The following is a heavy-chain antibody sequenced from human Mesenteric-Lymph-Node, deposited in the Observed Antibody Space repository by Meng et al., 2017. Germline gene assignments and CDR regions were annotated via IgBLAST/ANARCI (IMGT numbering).Heavy chain of an antibody. CDR3: VRDQGRELIEP. D-gene: IGHD1-7*01. V-gene: IGHV4-30-4*01. Sequence: QVQLQEWGPGLLKPSQTLSLTCTVSGGSISSGDYYWSWIRQAPGQGLEWIRYIYYSASTYHNPSLQSRVTISVAKSKIQFTLTLSSVTDADVDVYYCVRDQGRELIEPRGQGALVTVSS. J-gene: IGHJ5*02. CDR2: IYYSAST. CDR1: GGSISSGDYY.